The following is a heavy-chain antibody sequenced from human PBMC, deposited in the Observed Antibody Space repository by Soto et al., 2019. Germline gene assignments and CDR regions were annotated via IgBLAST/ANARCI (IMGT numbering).Heavy chain of an antibody. V-gene: IGHV4-31*03. D-gene: IGHD3-22*01. CDR2: IYYSGST. CDR1: GGSISSGGYY. J-gene: IGHJ3*02. CDR3: ARGDSSGYYYSDDAFDI. Sequence: SETLSLTCTVSGGSISSGGYYWSWIRQHPGKGLEWIGYIYYSGSTYYNPSLKSRVTISVDTSKNQFSLKLSSVTAADTAVYYCARGDSSGYYYSDDAFDIWGQGTMVTVSS.